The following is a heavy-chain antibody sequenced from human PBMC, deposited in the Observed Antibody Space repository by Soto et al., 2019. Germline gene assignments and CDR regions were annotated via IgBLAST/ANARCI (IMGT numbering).Heavy chain of an antibody. CDR1: GFSLSTSGVG. Sequence: QITLKESGPTLVKPTQTLTLTCTFSGFSLSTSGVGVGWIRQPPGKALEWLALIYWNDDKRYSPSLKSRLTITKDTSKNQVVLTMTNMDPVDTVTYYCAHRDTGSWKRSYYFDYWGQGTLVTVSS. V-gene: IGHV2-5*01. J-gene: IGHJ4*02. CDR2: IYWNDDK. CDR3: AHRDTGSWKRSYYFDY. D-gene: IGHD1-26*01.